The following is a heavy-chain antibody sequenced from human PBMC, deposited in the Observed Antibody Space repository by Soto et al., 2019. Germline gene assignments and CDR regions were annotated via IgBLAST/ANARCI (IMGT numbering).Heavy chain of an antibody. CDR1: GFTFSSYW. CDR3: ARVYYYGSGSYYNPYGVYYYMDV. J-gene: IGHJ6*03. V-gene: IGHV3-74*01. CDR2: INSDGSST. Sequence: GGSLRLSCAASGFTFSSYWMHWVRQAPGKGLVWVSRINSDGSSTSYADSVKGRFTISRDNAKNTLYLQMNSLRAEDTAVYYCARVYYYGSGSYYNPYGVYYYMDVWGKGTTVTVSS. D-gene: IGHD3-10*01.